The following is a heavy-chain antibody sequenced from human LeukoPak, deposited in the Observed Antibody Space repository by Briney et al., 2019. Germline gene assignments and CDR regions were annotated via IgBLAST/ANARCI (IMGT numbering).Heavy chain of an antibody. J-gene: IGHJ4*02. CDR2: IYYSGST. D-gene: IGHD3-16*02. Sequence: SETLSLTCTVSGGSISSGDYYWSWIRQPPGKGLEWIGYIYYSGSTYYNPSLKSRVTISVDTSKNQFSLKLSSVTAADTAVYYCARVVLRLGELSFDYWGQGTLVTVFS. CDR3: ARVVLRLGELSFDY. V-gene: IGHV4-30-4*01. CDR1: GGSISSGDYY.